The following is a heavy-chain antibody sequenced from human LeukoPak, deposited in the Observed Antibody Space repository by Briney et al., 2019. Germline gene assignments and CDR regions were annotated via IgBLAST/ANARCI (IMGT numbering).Heavy chain of an antibody. Sequence: ASVNVSCKASGYTFTSYDINWVRQAPGQGLEWMGWMNPNSGNTGYAQKFQGRVTMTRNTSISTAYMELSSLRSEDTAVYYCARFNGRGVSNDYWGQGTLVTVSA. D-gene: IGHD3-10*01. CDR3: ARFNGRGVSNDY. CDR1: GYTFTSYD. V-gene: IGHV1-8*01. J-gene: IGHJ4*02. CDR2: MNPNSGNT.